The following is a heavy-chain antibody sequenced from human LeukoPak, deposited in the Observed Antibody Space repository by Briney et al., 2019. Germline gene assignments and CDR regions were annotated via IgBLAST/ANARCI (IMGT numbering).Heavy chain of an antibody. CDR2: ISSSGSTI. V-gene: IGHV3-48*03. CDR1: GFTFSSYE. Sequence: GGSLRLSCAASGFTFSSYEMNWVRQAPGKGLEWVSYISSSGSTIYYADSVKGRSTISRDNARNSLYLQMNSLRAEDTAVYYCARLDYYGSGSYFDYWGQGTLVTVSS. D-gene: IGHD3-10*01. J-gene: IGHJ4*02. CDR3: ARLDYYGSGSYFDY.